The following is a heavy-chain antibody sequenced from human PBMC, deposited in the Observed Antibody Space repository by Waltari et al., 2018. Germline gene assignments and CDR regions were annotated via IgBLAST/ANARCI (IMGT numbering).Heavy chain of an antibody. Sequence: ELQLVQSGGGLVQPGGSLRLSCAASGFTLSDHYMDWVRQTPGKGLEWVGRSRNKANSYTTEYAASVKGRFTISRDDSKNSLYLQMNSLKIEDTAVYYCANGLGCSRASCYRRHWGQGTLVTVPS. D-gene: IGHD2-2*02. CDR1: GFTLSDHY. CDR2: SRNKANSYTT. J-gene: IGHJ4*02. V-gene: IGHV3-72*01. CDR3: ANGLGCSRASCYRRH.